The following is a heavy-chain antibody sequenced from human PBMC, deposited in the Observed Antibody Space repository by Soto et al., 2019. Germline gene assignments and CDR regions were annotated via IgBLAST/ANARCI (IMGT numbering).Heavy chain of an antibody. V-gene: IGHV5-51*01. CDR1: GYSFTSYW. Sequence: GESLKISCKGSGYSFTSYWIGWVRQMPGKGLEWMGIIYPGDPDTRYSPSFQGQVTISADKSISTAYLQWSSLKASDTAMYYCARHSQGYCSGGSCYPSAFDIWGQGTMVTVSS. J-gene: IGHJ3*02. CDR2: IYPGDPDT. D-gene: IGHD2-15*01. CDR3: ARHSQGYCSGGSCYPSAFDI.